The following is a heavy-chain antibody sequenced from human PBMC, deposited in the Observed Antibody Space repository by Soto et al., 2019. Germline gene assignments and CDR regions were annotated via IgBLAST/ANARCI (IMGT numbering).Heavy chain of an antibody. V-gene: IGHV4-34*01. Sequence: QVQLQQWGAGLLKPSETLSLTCAVYGGSFSGYYWSWIRQPPGKGLEWIGEINHSGSTNYNPSLKSRVTISVDTSKNQFSLKLSSVTAADTAVHYCARVVGYSYGYRWRYFDYWGQGTLVTVSS. CDR2: INHSGST. D-gene: IGHD5-18*01. CDR3: ARVVGYSYGYRWRYFDY. CDR1: GGSFSGYY. J-gene: IGHJ4*02.